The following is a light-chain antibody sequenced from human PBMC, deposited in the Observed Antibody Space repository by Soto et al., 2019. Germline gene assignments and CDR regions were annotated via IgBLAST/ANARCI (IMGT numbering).Light chain of an antibody. CDR2: GAS. V-gene: IGKV3-20*01. J-gene: IGKJ1*01. Sequence: EIVLTQSPGTLSLSPGDTAPLSCRASQSVSNTYLAWYQQKPGQAPRLLIYGASSRATGFPDRFSGSGSGTDFTLTISRLETEDFAVYYCQLYDSSSWTFGQGTKVDIK. CDR1: QSVSNTY. CDR3: QLYDSSSWT.